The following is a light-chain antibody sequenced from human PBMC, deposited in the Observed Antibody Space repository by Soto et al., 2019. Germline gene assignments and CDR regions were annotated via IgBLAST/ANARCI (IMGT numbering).Light chain of an antibody. Sequence: EIVLTQSPATLSLSPGERATLSCRASQSVSSSYLAWYQQKPGQTHRLLIYGASIRATGIPDRFSGSGSGIDFTLTISRLEPEDFAVYYCQQYDSSPPWTFGQGTTVEIK. CDR2: GAS. CDR1: QSVSSSY. J-gene: IGKJ1*01. V-gene: IGKV3-20*01. CDR3: QQYDSSPPWT.